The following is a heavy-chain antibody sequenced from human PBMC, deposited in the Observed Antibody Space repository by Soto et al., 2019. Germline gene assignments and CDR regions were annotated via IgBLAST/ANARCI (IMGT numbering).Heavy chain of an antibody. D-gene: IGHD3-22*01. CDR1: GYTFTSYG. J-gene: IGHJ4*02. V-gene: IGHV1-18*01. CDR2: ISAYNGNT. CDR3: ARLPYYYDSSGPSFDY. Sequence: ASVKVSCKASGYTFTSYGISWVRQAPGQGLEWMGWISAYNGNTNYAQKLQGRVTMTTDTSTSTAYMELSSLRSEDTAVYYCARLPYYYDSSGPSFDYWGQGTLVTVSS.